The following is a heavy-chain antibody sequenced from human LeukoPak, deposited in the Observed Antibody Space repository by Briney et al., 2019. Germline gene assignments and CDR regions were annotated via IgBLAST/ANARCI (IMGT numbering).Heavy chain of an antibody. Sequence: SETLSLTCTVSGGSISNYYSTWIRQSPGKGLEWIGHIYKNGGTNYNPSLKSRVTISVDTSKNQFSLKLSSVTAADTAMYYCATDRDNYYDSTGYTRPDGFDIWGQGIMVTVSS. D-gene: IGHD3-22*01. CDR3: ATDRDNYYDSTGYTRPDGFDI. CDR1: GGSISNYY. CDR2: IYKNGGT. V-gene: IGHV4-59*01. J-gene: IGHJ3*02.